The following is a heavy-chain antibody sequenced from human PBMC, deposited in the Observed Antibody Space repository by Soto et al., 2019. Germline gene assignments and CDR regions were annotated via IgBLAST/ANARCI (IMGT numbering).Heavy chain of an antibody. V-gene: IGHV3-33*01. D-gene: IGHD3-16*02. Sequence: GGSLRLSCAASGFTFSSYGMHWVRQAPGKGLEWVAVIWYDGSNKYYADSVKGRFTISRDNSKNTLYLQMNSLRAEDTAVYYCARENLGELSYSDYWGQGTLVTVSS. J-gene: IGHJ4*02. CDR1: GFTFSSYG. CDR2: IWYDGSNK. CDR3: ARENLGELSYSDY.